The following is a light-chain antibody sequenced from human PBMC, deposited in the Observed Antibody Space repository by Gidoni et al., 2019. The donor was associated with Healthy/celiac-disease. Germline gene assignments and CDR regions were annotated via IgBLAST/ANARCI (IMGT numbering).Light chain of an antibody. CDR3: MQALQTSYT. J-gene: IGKJ2*01. CDR2: LGS. CDR1: QSPLHSNGYNY. V-gene: IGKV2-28*01. Sequence: DIVMTQSPLSLHVTPGEPASISCRSSQSPLHSNGYNYLDWYLQKPGQSPQLLIYLGSNRASGVPDRFSGSGSGTDFTLKISRVEAEDVGVYYCMQALQTSYTFGQGTKLEIK.